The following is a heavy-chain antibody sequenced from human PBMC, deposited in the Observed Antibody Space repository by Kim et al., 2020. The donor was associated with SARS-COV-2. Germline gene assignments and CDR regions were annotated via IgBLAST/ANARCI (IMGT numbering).Heavy chain of an antibody. J-gene: IGHJ6*03. D-gene: IGHD4-17*01. CDR2: IIPIFGTA. CDR1: GGTFSSYA. CDR3: ARSSGDYAPYYYYMDV. V-gene: IGHV1-69*13. Sequence: SVKVSCKASGGTFSSYAISWVRQAPGQGLEWMGGIIPIFGTANYAQKFQGRVTITADESTSTAYMELSSLRSEDTAVYYCARSSGDYAPYYYYMDVWGKGTTVTVSS.